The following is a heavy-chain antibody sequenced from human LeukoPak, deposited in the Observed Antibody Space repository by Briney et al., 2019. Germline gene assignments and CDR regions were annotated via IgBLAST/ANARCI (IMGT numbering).Heavy chain of an antibody. J-gene: IGHJ4*02. D-gene: IGHD6-19*01. V-gene: IGHV1-46*01. CDR1: GYTFTSYG. CDR2: INPSGGST. CDR3: ARDMIAVAGTGIDY. Sequence: ASVKVSCKASGYTFTSYGISWVRQAPGQGLEWMGIINPSGGSTSYAQKFQGRVTMTRDTSTSTVYMEPSSLRSEDTAVYYCARDMIAVAGTGIDYWGQGTLVTVSS.